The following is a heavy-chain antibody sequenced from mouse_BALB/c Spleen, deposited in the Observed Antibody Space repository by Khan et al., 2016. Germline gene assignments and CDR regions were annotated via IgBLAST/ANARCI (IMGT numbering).Heavy chain of an antibody. Sequence: QVQLQQSGAELARPGASVKLSCKASGYTFTSYWMQWVKQRPGQGLEWIGAIYPGDGDTRYTQNYKGKATLTPAKSSNTAYQQLTSLASEHSAFYDCANGGRAIDYWGQGTSVTVSS. V-gene: IGHV1-87*01. CDR1: GYTFTSYW. CDR3: ANGGRAIDY. J-gene: IGHJ4*01. CDR2: IYPGDGDT.